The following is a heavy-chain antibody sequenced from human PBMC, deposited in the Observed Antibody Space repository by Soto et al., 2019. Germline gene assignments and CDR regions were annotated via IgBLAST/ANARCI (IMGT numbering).Heavy chain of an antibody. CDR2: IIPIFGTA. CDR3: ARGPSGGSWSWFDP. CDR1: GGTFSSYA. D-gene: IGHD2-15*01. J-gene: IGHJ5*02. Sequence: QVQLVQSGAEVKKPGSSVKVSCKASGGTFSSYAISWVRQAPGQGLERMGGIIPIFGTANYAQKFQGRVTIAADESTSTAYMELSSLRSVDTAVYYCARGPSGGSWSWFDPWGQGTLVAVSS. V-gene: IGHV1-69*01.